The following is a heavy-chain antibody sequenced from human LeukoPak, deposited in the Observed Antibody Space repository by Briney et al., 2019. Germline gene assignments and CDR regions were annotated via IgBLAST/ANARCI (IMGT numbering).Heavy chain of an antibody. V-gene: IGHV4-59*01. CDR1: GGSISSYY. D-gene: IGHD3-16*01. CDR2: IYYSGST. CDR3: ARGLRGAHAFDI. J-gene: IGHJ3*02. Sequence: PSETLSLTCTVSGGSISSYYWSWIRQPPGKGLEWIGYIYYSGSTNYNPSLKSRVTISVDTSKNQFSLKLSSVTAADTAVYYCARGLRGAHAFDIWAKGQWSPSLQ.